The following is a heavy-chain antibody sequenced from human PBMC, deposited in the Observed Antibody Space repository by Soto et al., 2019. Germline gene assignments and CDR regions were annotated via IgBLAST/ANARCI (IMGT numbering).Heavy chain of an antibody. CDR1: GYTFTAYY. J-gene: IGHJ3*02. CDR2: INPNSGGT. V-gene: IGHV1-2*02. D-gene: IGHD2-15*01. CDR3: AREIVVVAGVGAFDI. Sequence: QVQLVQSGAEVKKPGASVKVSCKASGYTFTAYYMHWVRQAPGQGLEWMGWINPNSGGTNYAQKFQGRVTMTRDTSISTAYMELSRLRSDDTAVYYCAREIVVVAGVGAFDIWGQGTMVTVSS.